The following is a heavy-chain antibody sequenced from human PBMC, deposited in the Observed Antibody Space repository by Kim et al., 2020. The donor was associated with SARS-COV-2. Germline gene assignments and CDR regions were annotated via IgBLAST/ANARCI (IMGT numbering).Heavy chain of an antibody. CDR2: INSDESST. CDR1: GFTLSSYW. D-gene: IGHD2-15*01. Sequence: GGSLRLSCAASGFTLSSYWMHWVRQAPGKGPVWVARINSDESSTSYADSVRGRFTISRDNAKNTLYLQMNSLRAEDTAVYYCARPRSTPRQGSMDVWGQGTTVTVSS. CDR3: ARPRSTPRQGSMDV. J-gene: IGHJ6*02. V-gene: IGHV3-74*01.